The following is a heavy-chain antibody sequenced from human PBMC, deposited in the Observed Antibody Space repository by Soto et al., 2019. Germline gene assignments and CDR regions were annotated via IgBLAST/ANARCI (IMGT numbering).Heavy chain of an antibody. V-gene: IGHV3-74*01. CDR1: GFPFTNYW. Sequence: GGSLRLSCAASGFPFTNYWMHWVRTDPGKGLVWVSRINNDGSNTKYEDSVQGRFTISRDNAKNIMYLQMNSLRVEDTGVYYSTRGSPRGYSFGYMDHWGQGTLVTVSS. CDR2: INNDGSNT. J-gene: IGHJ4*02. CDR3: TRGSPRGYSFGYMDH. D-gene: IGHD5-18*01.